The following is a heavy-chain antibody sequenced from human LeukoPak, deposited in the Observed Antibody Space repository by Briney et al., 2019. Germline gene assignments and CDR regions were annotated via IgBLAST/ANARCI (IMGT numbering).Heavy chain of an antibody. CDR1: GFTFSSYE. CDR2: ISSSGSTI. V-gene: IGHV3-48*03. CDR3: ARLGLNGELFFS. J-gene: IGHJ4*02. D-gene: IGHD3-10*01. Sequence: GGSLRLSCAASGFTFSSYEMNWVRQAPRKGLEWVSYISSSGSTIYYADSVKGRFTISRDNAKNSLYLQMNSLRAEDTAVYYCARLGLNGELFFSRGQGTLVTVSS.